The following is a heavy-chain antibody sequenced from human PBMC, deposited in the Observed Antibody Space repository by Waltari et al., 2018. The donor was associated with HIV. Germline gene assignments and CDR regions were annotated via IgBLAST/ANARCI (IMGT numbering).Heavy chain of an antibody. D-gene: IGHD2-2*01. CDR2: ISFDFDNM. CDR3: ARDARGGGGQVVRPRYVEY. Sequence: EVQLVESGGGLVQPGGSLRLSCAASGFSFSPFAMNWVGQAPGKGMEVNSYISFDFDNMVYADAVQGRFKISRDNAKRDLILQMNSLRPDDTAVYYCARDARGGGGQVVRPRYVEYWGQGTLVTVSS. V-gene: IGHV3-48*03. J-gene: IGHJ4*02. CDR1: GFSFSPFA.